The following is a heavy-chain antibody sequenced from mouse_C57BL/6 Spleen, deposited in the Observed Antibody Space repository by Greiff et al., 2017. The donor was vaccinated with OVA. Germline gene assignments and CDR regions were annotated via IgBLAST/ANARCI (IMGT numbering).Heavy chain of an antibody. V-gene: IGHV1-64*01. CDR2: IHPNSGST. CDR1: GYTFTSYW. Sequence: QVQLQQPGAELVKPGASVKLSCTASGYTFTSYWMHWVKQSPGQGLEWIGMIHPNSGSTNYNEKFKSKATLTVDNSSSTAYMQLSSLTSEDSAVYYCARDWDAMDYWGQGTSVTVSS. J-gene: IGHJ4*01. CDR3: ARDWDAMDY.